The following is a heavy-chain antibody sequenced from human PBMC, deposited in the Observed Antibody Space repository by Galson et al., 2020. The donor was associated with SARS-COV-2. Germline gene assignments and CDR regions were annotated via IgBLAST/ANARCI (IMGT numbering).Heavy chain of an antibody. D-gene: IGHD6-19*01. V-gene: IGHV3-21*01. CDR2: ISSSSTYI. J-gene: IGHJ5*02. CDR3: ARRASHKYSSGWSWFDP. Sequence: GGSLRLSCVASGFIFSSYSMNWVRQAPGKGLEWVSSISSSSTYIFYADSVTGRFTISRDNAENSLYLQMNSLRAEDTAVYYCARRASHKYSSGWSWFDPWGQGTLVTVSS. CDR1: GFIFSSYS.